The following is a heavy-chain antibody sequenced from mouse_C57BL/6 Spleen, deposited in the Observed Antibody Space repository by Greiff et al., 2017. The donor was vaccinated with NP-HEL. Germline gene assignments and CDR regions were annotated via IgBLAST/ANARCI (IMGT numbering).Heavy chain of an antibody. CDR3: ARYPNWDDNYAMDY. Sequence: EVKLVESGAELVRPGSSVKMSCKTSGYTFTSYGINWVKQRPGQGLEWIGYIYIGNGYTEYNEKFKGKATLTSDTSSSTAYMQLSSLTSEDSAIYFCARYPNWDDNYAMDYWGQGTSVTVSS. CDR2: IYIGNGYT. D-gene: IGHD4-1*01. V-gene: IGHV1-58*01. J-gene: IGHJ4*01. CDR1: GYTFTSYG.